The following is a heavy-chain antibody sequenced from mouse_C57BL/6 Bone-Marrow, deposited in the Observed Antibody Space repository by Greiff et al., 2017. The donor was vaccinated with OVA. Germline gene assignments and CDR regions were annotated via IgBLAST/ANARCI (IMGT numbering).Heavy chain of an antibody. Sequence: QVQLQQSGAELVRPGTSVKVSCKASGYAFTNYLIEWVKQRPGQGLEWIGLINPGSGGTNYNEKFKGKATLTADKSSSTAYMQLSSLTSEDSAVYFCARRGGSPYWYFDVWGTGTTVTVSS. CDR1: GYAFTNYL. D-gene: IGHD1-1*01. CDR2: INPGSGGT. J-gene: IGHJ1*03. V-gene: IGHV1-54*01. CDR3: ARRGGSPYWYFDV.